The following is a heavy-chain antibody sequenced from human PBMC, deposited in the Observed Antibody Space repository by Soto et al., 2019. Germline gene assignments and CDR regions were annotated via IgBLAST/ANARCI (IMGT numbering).Heavy chain of an antibody. D-gene: IGHD3-22*01. V-gene: IGHV1-8*01. J-gene: IGHJ6*02. Sequence: ASVKVSCKASGYTFTSFDINWVRQATGQGLEWMGWMNPNSGNTGYEQKFQGRVTMTRNTSISTAYMGLSSLRSEDTAVYYCARRLRYHYDSSGYYGMDVWGQGTTVPVS. CDR3: ARRLRYHYDSSGYYGMDV. CDR2: MNPNSGNT. CDR1: GYTFTSFD.